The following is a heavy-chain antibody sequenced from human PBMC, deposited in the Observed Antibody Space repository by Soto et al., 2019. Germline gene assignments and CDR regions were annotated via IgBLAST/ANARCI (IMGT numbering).Heavy chain of an antibody. CDR1: AFTFSRYG. J-gene: IGHJ6*03. V-gene: IGHV3-23*01. CDR3: AKGSDSGPWYNLDV. D-gene: IGHD3-10*01. CDR2: ISGSGYNT. Sequence: QLLESGGGLVQPGGSLGLSCTAPAFTFSRYGMSWVRQAPGKGLKWLSAISGSGYNTYYADSVKGRFTISRDNSQNTVNLQMNSLRAEDSAVYYCAKGSDSGPWYNLDVWAKGTTVTVSS.